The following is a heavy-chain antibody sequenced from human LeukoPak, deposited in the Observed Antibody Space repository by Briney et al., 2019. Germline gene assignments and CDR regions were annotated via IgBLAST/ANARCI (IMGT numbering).Heavy chain of an antibody. D-gene: IGHD3-22*01. V-gene: IGHV3-48*01. Sequence: PGGSLRLSCAAAGFNYSSYTMNWVRQAPGMGLEWLSYISASRDITYYADSVKGRFTISRDNAKNSLYLQMNSLRAEDTAVYYCARGYYDSSGLDYWGQGTLVTVSS. J-gene: IGHJ4*02. CDR1: GFNYSSYT. CDR3: ARGYYDSSGLDY. CDR2: ISASRDIT.